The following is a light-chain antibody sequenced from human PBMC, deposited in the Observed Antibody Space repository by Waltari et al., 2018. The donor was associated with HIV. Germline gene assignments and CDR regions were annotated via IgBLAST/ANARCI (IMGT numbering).Light chain of an antibody. CDR1: SSDDGGYNY. CDR2: DFS. CDR3: CSYAGNYTFV. J-gene: IGLJ2*01. V-gene: IGLV2-11*01. Sequence: QSALTQPRSVSGSPGQSVTISCTGTSSDDGGYNYVSWYQQHPGKAPKFMIYDFSKRPSGVPDRFSGSTSGNTASLTISGLQAGDEADYFCCSYAGNYTFVFGGGTKLTVL.